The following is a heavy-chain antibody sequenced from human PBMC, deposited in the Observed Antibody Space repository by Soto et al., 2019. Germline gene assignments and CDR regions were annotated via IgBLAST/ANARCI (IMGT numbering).Heavy chain of an antibody. V-gene: IGHV4-59*01. J-gene: IGHJ5*02. D-gene: IGHD2-15*01. CDR1: GGSISSYY. CDR2: IYYSGST. CDR3: ARESVGSNWLDP. Sequence: QVQLQESGPGLVKPSETLSLTCTGSGGSISSYYWSWIRQPPGKGLEWIGYIYYSGSTNYNPSLKSRVTISVDTSKNQFSLKLSSVTAADTAVYYCARESVGSNWLDPWGQGTLVTVSS.